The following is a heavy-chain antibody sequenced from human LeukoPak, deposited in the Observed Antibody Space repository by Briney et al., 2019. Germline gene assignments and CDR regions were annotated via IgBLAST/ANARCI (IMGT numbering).Heavy chain of an antibody. CDR1: GGSISSYY. CDR2: IYYSGST. V-gene: IGHV4-59*12. CDR3: ARERGIAARRRYYYYMDV. Sequence: SETLSLTCTVSGGSISSYYWSWIRQPPGKGLEWIGYIYYSGSTNYNPSLKSRVTISVDTSKNQFSLKLSSVTAADTAVYYCARERGIAARRRYYYYMDVWGKGTTVTVSS. J-gene: IGHJ6*03. D-gene: IGHD6-6*01.